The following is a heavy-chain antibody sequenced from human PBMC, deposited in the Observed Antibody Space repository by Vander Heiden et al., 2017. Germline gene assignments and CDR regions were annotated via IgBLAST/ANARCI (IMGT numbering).Heavy chain of an antibody. V-gene: IGHV3-9*01. J-gene: IGHJ4*02. CDR3: AKDMGRGDGYNVGFDY. Sequence: EVRLLESGGGLVQPGRSLRLSCAASGCTLDDYAMHWVRRARGEGLEWVWDISWKSGSIGYAGSGKGRFTISRDNAKNALYLQMNSLRAEDTAVYYCAKDMGRGDGYNVGFDYWGQGTLVTVSS. D-gene: IGHD5-12*01. CDR1: GCTLDDYA. CDR2: ISWKSGSI.